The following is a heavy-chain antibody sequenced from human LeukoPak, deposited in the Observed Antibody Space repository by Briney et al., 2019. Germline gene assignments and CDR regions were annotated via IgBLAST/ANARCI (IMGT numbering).Heavy chain of an antibody. D-gene: IGHD3-3*01. J-gene: IGHJ4*02. CDR3: ARGIEDRITIFGY. Sequence: SQTLSLTCAISGDSVSNNIATWNWVRQSPSRGLEWLGRTYYRSRWGNDYAISVKSRITINPDTSRNQFSLQLNSVTPEDTAVYYCARGIEDRITIFGYWGQGTLVTVSS. CDR1: GDSVSNNIAT. V-gene: IGHV6-1*01. CDR2: TYYRSRWGN.